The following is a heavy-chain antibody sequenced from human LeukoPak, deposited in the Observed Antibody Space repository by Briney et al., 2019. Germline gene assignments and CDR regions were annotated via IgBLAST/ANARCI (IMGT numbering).Heavy chain of an antibody. CDR3: ARDSYCSSTSCYPLNWFDP. V-gene: IGHV4-4*07. J-gene: IGHJ5*02. CDR2: IYTSGST. D-gene: IGHD2-2*01. Sequence: SETLSLTCTVSGGSISSYYWSWIRQPAGKGLEWIGRIYTSGSTNYNPSLKSRVTMSVDTSKNQFSLKLSSVTAADTAVYYCARDSYCSSTSCYPLNWFDPWGQGTLVTVSS. CDR1: GGSISSYY.